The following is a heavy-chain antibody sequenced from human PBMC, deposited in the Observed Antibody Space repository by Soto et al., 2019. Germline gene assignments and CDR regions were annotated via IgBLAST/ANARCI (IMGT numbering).Heavy chain of an antibody. J-gene: IGHJ3*02. CDR3: ATVGYGDYGYI. CDR1: GYSLTVLS. V-gene: IGHV1-24*01. CDR2: FDPEDGER. Sequence: ASVKVSCKISGYSLTVLSMHWVRQAPGKGLEWMGSFDPEDGERMYAQKLQGRITMTEDTSTDTANMELGSLRSEDTAVYYCATVGYGDYGYIWGQGXMVTV. D-gene: IGHD4-17*01.